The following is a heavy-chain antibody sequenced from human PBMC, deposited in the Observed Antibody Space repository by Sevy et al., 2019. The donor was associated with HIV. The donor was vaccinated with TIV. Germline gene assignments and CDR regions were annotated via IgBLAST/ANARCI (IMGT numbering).Heavy chain of an antibody. V-gene: IGHV3-33*01. D-gene: IGHD4-17*01. CDR3: ARDLEFYDYGDYGPAFMPDY. CDR2: IWFDGSNT. CDR1: GFTFSTYG. Sequence: GSLRLSCAASGFTFSTYGMHWDRQAPGKGLEWVADIWFDGSNTYYADSVKGRFTISRDIAKNTLHLQMNSLRVEDTAVYYCARDLEFYDYGDYGPAFMPDYWGQRTLVTVSS. J-gene: IGHJ4*02.